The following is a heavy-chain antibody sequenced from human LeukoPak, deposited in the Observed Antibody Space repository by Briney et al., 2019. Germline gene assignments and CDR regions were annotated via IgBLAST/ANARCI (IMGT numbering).Heavy chain of an antibody. Sequence: PGGSLRLSCAASGFTFRTSAMTWVRQAPGKGLEWVSAISGSGGSTYYAGSVKGRFTISRDNSKNTLYLQMNSLRAEDTAVYYCAKEPNLSVYLDYWGQGTLVTVSS. J-gene: IGHJ4*02. CDR1: GFTFRTSA. CDR3: AKEPNLSVYLDY. CDR2: ISGSGGST. D-gene: IGHD2-8*01. V-gene: IGHV3-23*01.